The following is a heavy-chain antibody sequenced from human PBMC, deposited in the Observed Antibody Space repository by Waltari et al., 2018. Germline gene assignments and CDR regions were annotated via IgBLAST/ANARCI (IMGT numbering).Heavy chain of an antibody. D-gene: IGHD2-2*02. CDR2: IYYSGST. CDR1: GGSIRSSSYY. CDR3: ARGAIQHWFDP. V-gene: IGHV4-39*01. J-gene: IGHJ5*02. Sequence: QLQLQESGPGLVKPSETLSLTCTVSGGSIRSSSYYWGWIRQPPGKGLEWIGSIYYSGSTYYNPSLKSRVTISVDTSKNQFSLKLSSVTAADTAVYYCARGAIQHWFDPWGQGTLVTVSS.